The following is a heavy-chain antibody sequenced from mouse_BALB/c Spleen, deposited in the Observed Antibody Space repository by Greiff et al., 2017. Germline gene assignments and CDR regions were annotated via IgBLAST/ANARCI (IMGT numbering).Heavy chain of an antibody. CDR2: ISSGGSYT. CDR3: ARRQYYAMDY. V-gene: IGHV5-6*01. Sequence: EVQGVESGGDLVKPGGSLKLSCAASGFTFSSYGMSWVRQTPDKRLEWVATISSGGSYTYYPDSVQGRFTISRDNAKNTLYLQMSSLKSEDTAMYYCARRQYYAMDYWGQGTSVTVSS. D-gene: IGHD6-1*01. CDR1: GFTFSSYG. J-gene: IGHJ4*01.